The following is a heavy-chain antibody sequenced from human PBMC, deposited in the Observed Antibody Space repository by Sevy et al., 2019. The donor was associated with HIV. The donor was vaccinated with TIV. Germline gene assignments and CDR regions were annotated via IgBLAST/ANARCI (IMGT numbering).Heavy chain of an antibody. CDR3: AREAQVVGVDLDF. CDR2: ISSTSSYI. Sequence: GGSLRLSCAASGFTFSSHSMNWVRQAPGKGLEWVASISSTSSYIYHADSVKGRFTVSRDNAMNSLFLQMNNLRVDDTAVYYCAREAQVVGVDLDFWGQGTLVTVSS. V-gene: IGHV3-21*01. D-gene: IGHD1-26*01. J-gene: IGHJ4*02. CDR1: GFTFSSHS.